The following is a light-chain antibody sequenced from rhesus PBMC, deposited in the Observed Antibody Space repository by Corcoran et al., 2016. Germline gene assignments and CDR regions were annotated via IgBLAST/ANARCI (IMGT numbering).Light chain of an antibody. Sequence: QATLTQPPSVSGSPGQSVTISCTGSSSDIGFYNYVSWYQLHPGTAPKLVIYDVTKRPSGVSDRFSGSKSGNTPSLILSGLQAEDEADYYCSSYAGNPLEVFGSGPKLPVL. CDR2: DVT. V-gene: IGLV2-32*02. CDR3: SSYAGNPLEV. CDR1: SSDIGFYNY. J-gene: IGLJ6*01.